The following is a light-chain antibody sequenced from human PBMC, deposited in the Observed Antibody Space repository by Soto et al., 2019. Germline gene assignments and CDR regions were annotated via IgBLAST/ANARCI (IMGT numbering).Light chain of an antibody. V-gene: IGKV3-20*01. CDR1: QTVGDSY. Sequence: DIVLTQSPGTLSLSPGERATLSCRASQTVGDSYLAWYQQKPGQAPRLLISGASTRATGIPDRFSGSGSGTDFTLTIGRLEPEDFAVYSCQQYGRSPRTFGQGTKV. CDR2: GAS. CDR3: QQYGRSPRT. J-gene: IGKJ1*01.